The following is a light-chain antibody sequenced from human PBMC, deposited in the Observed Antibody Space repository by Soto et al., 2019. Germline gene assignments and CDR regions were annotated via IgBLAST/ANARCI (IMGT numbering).Light chain of an antibody. J-gene: IGKJ4*01. V-gene: IGKV1-12*01. Sequence: DIQMTQSPSTLSASVGDRVTITCRASHWIDDWLAWYQQKPGKAPNLLIYAASNLQTGVPSRFSGSESGTDFTLTINSLQPEDFASYYCQQTSSFPVTFGGGTKVDIK. CDR1: HWIDDW. CDR2: AAS. CDR3: QQTSSFPVT.